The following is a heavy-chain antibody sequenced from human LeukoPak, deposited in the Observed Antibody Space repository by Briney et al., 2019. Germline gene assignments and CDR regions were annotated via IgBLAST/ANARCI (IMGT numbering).Heavy chain of an antibody. J-gene: IGHJ4*02. CDR3: ARGTHIPDY. Sequence: GGSLRLSYAASGFTFSSYAMHWVRQAPGKGLEHVSAISSNGGSTYYANSVKGRFTISRDNSKNTLYLQMGSLRAEDMAVYYCARGTHIPDYWGQGTLVTVSS. CDR2: ISSNGGST. CDR1: GFTFSSYA. V-gene: IGHV3-64*01. D-gene: IGHD2-2*02.